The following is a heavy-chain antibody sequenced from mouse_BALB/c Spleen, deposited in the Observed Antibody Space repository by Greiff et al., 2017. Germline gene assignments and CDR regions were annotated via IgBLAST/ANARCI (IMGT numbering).Heavy chain of an antibody. CDR2: IYPGDGDT. D-gene: IGHD2-3*01. Sequence: QVQLQQSGAELMKPGSSVKISCKASGYAFSSYWMNWVKQRPGQGLEWIGQIYPGDGDTNYNGKFKGKATLTADKSSSTAYMQLSSLTSEDSAVYFCATKRGSYDGYSYYAMDYWGQGTSVTVSS. CDR3: ATKRGSYDGYSYYAMDY. CDR1: GYAFSSYW. J-gene: IGHJ4*01. V-gene: IGHV1-80*01.